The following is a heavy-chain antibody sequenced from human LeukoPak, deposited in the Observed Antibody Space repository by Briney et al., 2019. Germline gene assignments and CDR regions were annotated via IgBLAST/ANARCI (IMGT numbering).Heavy chain of an antibody. J-gene: IGHJ4*02. Sequence: GGSLRLSCAASGFIFSSYSMNWVRQAPGKGLEWVSSISSSGSHIYYADSVKGRFTISRDNAKNSLYLQMNSLRAEDTAVYYCARIPGDYWGQGTLVTVSS. CDR2: ISSSGSHI. V-gene: IGHV3-21*01. D-gene: IGHD2-2*02. CDR1: GFIFSSYS. CDR3: ARIPGDY.